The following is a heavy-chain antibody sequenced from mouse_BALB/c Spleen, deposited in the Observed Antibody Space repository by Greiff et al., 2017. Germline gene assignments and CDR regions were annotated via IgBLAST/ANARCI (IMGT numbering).Heavy chain of an antibody. CDR3: ARGGLYGNYPFAY. CDR1: GYSITSDYA. V-gene: IGHV3-2*02. D-gene: IGHD2-1*01. J-gene: IGHJ3*01. Sequence: VQLVESGPGLVKPSQSLSLTCTVTGYSITSDYAWNWIRQFPGNKLEWMGYISYSGSTSYNPSLKSRISITRDTSKNQFFLQLNSVTTEDTATYYCARGGLYGNYPFAYWGQGTLVTVSA. CDR2: ISYSGST.